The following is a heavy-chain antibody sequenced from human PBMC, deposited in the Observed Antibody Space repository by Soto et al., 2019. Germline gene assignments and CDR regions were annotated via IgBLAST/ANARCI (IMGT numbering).Heavy chain of an antibody. Sequence: SETLSLTCTVSGGSISSSSYYWGWIRQPPGKGLEWIGSIYYSGSTYYNPSLKSRVTISVDTSKNQFSLKLSSVTAADTAVYYCACLVATIFQAVDYYYMDVWGKGTTVTVSS. CDR2: IYYSGST. D-gene: IGHD5-12*01. CDR3: ACLVATIFQAVDYYYMDV. V-gene: IGHV4-39*01. CDR1: GGSISSSSYY. J-gene: IGHJ6*03.